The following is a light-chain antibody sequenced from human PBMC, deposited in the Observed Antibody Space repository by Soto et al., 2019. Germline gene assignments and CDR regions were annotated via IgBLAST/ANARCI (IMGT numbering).Light chain of an antibody. V-gene: IGKV3-15*01. CDR1: QSVSSN. CDR3: QQYNNWPRT. CDR2: GAS. J-gene: IGKJ1*01. Sequence: ERVITQSPSTLSVSPGERATLSCRASQSVSSNLAWYQQKLGQAPRLLIYGASTRATGIPARFSGSGSGTEFTLTISSLQSEDFAVYYCQQYNNWPRTFGQGTKVDI.